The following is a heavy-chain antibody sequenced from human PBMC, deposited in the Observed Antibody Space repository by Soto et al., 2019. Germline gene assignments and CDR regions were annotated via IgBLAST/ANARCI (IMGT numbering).Heavy chain of an antibody. D-gene: IGHD2-2*01. Sequence: PGGSLRLSCAASGFTFSSYAMSWVRQAPGKGLEWVSAISGSGGSTYYADSVKGRFTISRDNSKNTLYLQMNSLRAEDTAVYYCAKDRSCSSTSCYEFDYWGQGTLVTVSS. CDR3: AKDRSCSSTSCYEFDY. J-gene: IGHJ4*02. V-gene: IGHV3-23*01. CDR2: ISGSGGST. CDR1: GFTFSSYA.